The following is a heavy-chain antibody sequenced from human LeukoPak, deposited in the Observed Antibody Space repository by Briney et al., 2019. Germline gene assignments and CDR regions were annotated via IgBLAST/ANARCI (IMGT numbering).Heavy chain of an antibody. J-gene: IGHJ4*02. D-gene: IGHD5-24*01. Sequence: PGGSLRLSCVASGFPFSNYWMTWVRQAPGKGLEWVANIKQDGSKKSYVDSVKGRFTISRDNAKNSLYLQMNSLRAEDTAIYYCTRVGYIDEGIDYWGQGTLVTVSS. CDR2: IKQDGSKK. CDR1: GFPFSNYW. CDR3: TRVGYIDEGIDY. V-gene: IGHV3-7*04.